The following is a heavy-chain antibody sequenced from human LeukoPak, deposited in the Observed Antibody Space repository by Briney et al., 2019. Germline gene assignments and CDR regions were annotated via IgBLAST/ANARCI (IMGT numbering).Heavy chain of an antibody. CDR3: ARALAGVERWFDP. J-gene: IGHJ5*02. CDR1: GYTFTGYY. CDR2: INPNSGGT. D-gene: IGHD2-15*01. V-gene: IGHV1-2*02. Sequence: GASVKVSCKASGYTFTGYYMHWVRQAPGQGLEWMGWINPNSGGTNYAQKFQGRVTMTRDTSISTAYMELSRLRSEDTAVYYCARALAGVERWFDPWGQGTLVTVSS.